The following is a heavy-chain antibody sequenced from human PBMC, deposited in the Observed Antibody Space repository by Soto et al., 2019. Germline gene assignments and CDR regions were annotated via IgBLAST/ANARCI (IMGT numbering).Heavy chain of an antibody. V-gene: IGHV3-23*01. CDR2: VRGRDGST. Sequence: EVQLLESGGGLVQPGASLRLSGAASGFTFTTFDMSWARQAPGKGLEWVSVVRGRDGSTSYADSLKGRFTISKDSSKNTLYLQMNSLRAEDTALYYCAKGAWLDYWGQGTLVTVS. D-gene: IGHD5-12*01. CDR1: GFTFTTFD. CDR3: AKGAWLDY. J-gene: IGHJ4*02.